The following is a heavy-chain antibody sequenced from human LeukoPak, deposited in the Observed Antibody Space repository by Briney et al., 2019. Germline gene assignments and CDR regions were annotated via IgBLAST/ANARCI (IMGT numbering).Heavy chain of an antibody. CDR3: TREDYYGSGSYSNWFDP. Sequence: ASVKVSCKASGYTFDIYDINWVRQAPGQGLEWMGWMNPNSGHTGYAPKFQGRLTMTRNTSISTAYMELSSLRSEDTAVYYCTREDYYGSGSYSNWFDPWGQGTLVTVSS. CDR2: MNPNSGHT. V-gene: IGHV1-8*01. J-gene: IGHJ5*02. CDR1: GYTFDIYD. D-gene: IGHD3-10*01.